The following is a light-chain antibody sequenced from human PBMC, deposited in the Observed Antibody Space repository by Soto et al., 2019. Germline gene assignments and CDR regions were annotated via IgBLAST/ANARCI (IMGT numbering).Light chain of an antibody. Sequence: IVLTQSLATLSLSPGEKGNLCFRASQSVRSIYLAWYQQKPGQAPRLFIYGASRRATGSPRRFSGSGSEPDFPLTISRLEPEGFGVYYCQLYGRSPRTFGQGPLV. V-gene: IGKV3-20*01. CDR3: QLYGRSPRT. CDR1: QSVRSIY. CDR2: GAS. J-gene: IGKJ1*01.